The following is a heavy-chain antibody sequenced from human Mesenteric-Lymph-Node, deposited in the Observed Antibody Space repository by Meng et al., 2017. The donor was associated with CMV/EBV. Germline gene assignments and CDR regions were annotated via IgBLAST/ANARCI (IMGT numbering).Heavy chain of an antibody. V-gene: IGHV3-23*03. D-gene: IGHD3-22*01. Sequence: SLKTSCAASGFTFSSYVMPWVRQAPGKGLAWVSLLYNGENRKYYADAVKGRFTISRDDSKNTLFLQMNSLRAEDTAVYFCARGADSSGYFVPYYFDYWGQGTLVTVSS. CDR2: LYNGENRK. J-gene: IGHJ4*02. CDR3: ARGADSSGYFVPYYFDY. CDR1: GFTFSSYV.